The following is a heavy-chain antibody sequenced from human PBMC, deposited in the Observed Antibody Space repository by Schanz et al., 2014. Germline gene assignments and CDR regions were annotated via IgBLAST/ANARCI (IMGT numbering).Heavy chain of an antibody. CDR2: INPNSGAT. D-gene: IGHD5-12*01. CDR1: GYTFAMYD. J-gene: IGHJ4*02. CDR3: ARVTTGYDS. V-gene: IGHV1-2*02. Sequence: QVQLVQSGSELKKPGASVKVSCKASGYTFAMYDMNWVRQAPGQGLEWLGWINPNSGATSSAQKFQGRVTMTRDTSSSTVYMQLSSLTSDDTAIYYCARVTTGYDSWGQGTLVTVSS.